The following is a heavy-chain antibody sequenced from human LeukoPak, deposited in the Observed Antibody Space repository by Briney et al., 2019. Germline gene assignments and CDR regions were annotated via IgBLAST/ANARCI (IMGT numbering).Heavy chain of an antibody. Sequence: ASVKVSCKASGYTFTSYGISWVRQAPGQGLEWMGWMNPNSGNTGYAQKFHGRVTMTRNTSISTAYMELSSLRSEDTAVYYCARGGGTLRFLEWLSFDYYYYMDVWGKGTTVTVSS. V-gene: IGHV1-8*02. D-gene: IGHD3-3*01. J-gene: IGHJ6*03. CDR2: MNPNSGNT. CDR3: ARGGGTLRFLEWLSFDYYYYMDV. CDR1: GYTFTSYG.